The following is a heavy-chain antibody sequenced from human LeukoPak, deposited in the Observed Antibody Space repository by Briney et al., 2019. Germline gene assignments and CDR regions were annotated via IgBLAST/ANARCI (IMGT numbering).Heavy chain of an antibody. J-gene: IGHJ4*02. D-gene: IGHD1-1*01. Sequence: GRSLRLSCAASGFTFSSYGMHWVRQAPGKGLEWVAVIWYDGSNKYYADSVKGRFTISRDTPQDTLYLQMNSLRAEDTAVYYCARDRYVRYFDYWGQGALVTVSS. CDR3: ARDRYVRYFDY. CDR1: GFTFSSYG. CDR2: IWYDGSNK. V-gene: IGHV3-33*01.